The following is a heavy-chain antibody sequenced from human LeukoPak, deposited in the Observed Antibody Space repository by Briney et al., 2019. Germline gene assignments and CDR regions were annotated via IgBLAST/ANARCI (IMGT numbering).Heavy chain of an antibody. J-gene: IGHJ4*02. CDR1: GFIVSTNY. V-gene: IGHV3-53*01. Sequence: GGSLRLSGAASGFIVSTNYMSWVRQAPGKGLEWVSVIYSGGRTYYADSVKGRFTISRDNSKSTLYLQMNSLRAEDTAVYYSARDHPPGDYWGQGTLVTVSS. CDR3: ARDHPPGDY. CDR2: IYSGGRT.